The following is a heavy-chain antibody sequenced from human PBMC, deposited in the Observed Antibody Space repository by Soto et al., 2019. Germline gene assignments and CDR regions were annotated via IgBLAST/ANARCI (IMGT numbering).Heavy chain of an antibody. V-gene: IGHV5-51*01. D-gene: IGHD1-26*01. CDR2: IYPGDSDT. CDR1: GYSFTSYW. CDR3: ARLLGVGATDAFDI. Sequence: PGESLKISCLGSGYSFTSYWIGWVRQLPGKGLEWMGIIYPGDSDTRYSPSLQGQVTISADKSISTAYLQWSSLKASDTAMYYCARLLGVGATDAFDIWGHGTRGTVSS. J-gene: IGHJ3*02.